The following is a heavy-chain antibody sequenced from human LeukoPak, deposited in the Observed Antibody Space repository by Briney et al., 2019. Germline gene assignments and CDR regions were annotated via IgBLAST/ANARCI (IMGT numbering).Heavy chain of an antibody. J-gene: IGHJ4*02. D-gene: IGHD5-24*01. V-gene: IGHV3-15*01. CDR2: IKSKTYGGTE. CDR1: GFTFSDAW. CDR3: TTHNLQYYYDY. Sequence: GGSLRLSCAASGFTFSDAWMSWVSHIPGKGLEWAGRIKSKTYGGTEDYPAPVKGRFTISRDDPKNILYLQMDSLKTEDTGVYYCTTHNLQYYYDYWGQGTLVTVSS.